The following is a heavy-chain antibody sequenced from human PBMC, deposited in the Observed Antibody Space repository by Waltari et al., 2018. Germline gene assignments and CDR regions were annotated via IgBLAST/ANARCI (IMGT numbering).Heavy chain of an antibody. CDR2: IYYSGST. J-gene: IGHJ4*02. CDR1: GGSISSYY. Sequence: QVQLQESGPGLVKPSETLSLTCTVSGGSISSYYWSWIRQPPGKGLEWIGYIYYSGSTNYNPSLKIRVTISVDTSKNQFSLKLSSVTAADTAVYYCAGSRAAAGILFDYWGQGTLVTVSS. CDR3: AGSRAAAGILFDY. V-gene: IGHV4-59*01. D-gene: IGHD6-13*01.